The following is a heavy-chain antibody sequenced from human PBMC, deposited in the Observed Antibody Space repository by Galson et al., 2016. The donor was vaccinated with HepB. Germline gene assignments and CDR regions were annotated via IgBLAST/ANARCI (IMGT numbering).Heavy chain of an antibody. D-gene: IGHD5-18*01. CDR1: GFTFTDYY. Sequence: SLRLSCAASGFTFTDYYMSWIRQAPGKGLEWVSYISSSGSPIYYADSVKGRFTISRDNIKNSLYLQMNSLRADDTAVYYCAGGGGYSIGAYFDYWGQGTLATVSS. CDR3: AGGGGYSIGAYFDY. V-gene: IGHV3-11*01. CDR2: ISSSGSPI. J-gene: IGHJ4*02.